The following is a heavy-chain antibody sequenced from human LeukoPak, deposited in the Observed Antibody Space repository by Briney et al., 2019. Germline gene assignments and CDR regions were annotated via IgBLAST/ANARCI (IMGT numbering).Heavy chain of an antibody. CDR2: ITRSSGTI. D-gene: IGHD1-7*01. CDR1: GFTFGGYD. Sequence: GGSLRLSCAASGFTFGGYDMNWVRQAPGKGLEWVSFITRSSGTIYYADSVKGRFTVSRDNAESSLYLQMNSLRDEDTAVYSCVRDKLGGAFDVWGHGTMVTVSS. CDR3: VRDKLGGAFDV. J-gene: IGHJ3*01. V-gene: IGHV3-48*02.